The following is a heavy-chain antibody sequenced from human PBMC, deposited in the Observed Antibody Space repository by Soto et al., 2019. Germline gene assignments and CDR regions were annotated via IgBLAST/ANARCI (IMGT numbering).Heavy chain of an antibody. V-gene: IGHV1-69*13. CDR2: IIPIFGTA. CDR3: ARVKGGEWPGFAFDY. D-gene: IGHD3-10*01. CDR1: GGTFSSYA. J-gene: IGHJ4*02. Sequence: SVKVSCKASGGTFSSYAISWVRQAPGQGLEWMGGIIPIFGTANYAQKFQGRVTITADESTSTAYMELSSLRSEDTAVYYCARVKGGEWPGFAFDYWGQGTLVTGSS.